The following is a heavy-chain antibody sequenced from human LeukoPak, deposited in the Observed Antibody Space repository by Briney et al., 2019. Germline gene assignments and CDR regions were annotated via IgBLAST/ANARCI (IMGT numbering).Heavy chain of an antibody. CDR3: ATYRYSGSYLRDY. Sequence: ASVKVSCKASGYTFTTDYIHWVRQAPGQGLEWMGIINPSGGSTTYAQKFQGRVIMTGDTSTSTVYMELRSLRSEDTAVYYCATYRYSGSYLRDYWGQGTLVTVSS. V-gene: IGHV1-46*01. D-gene: IGHD1-26*01. CDR2: INPSGGST. CDR1: GYTFTTDY. J-gene: IGHJ4*02.